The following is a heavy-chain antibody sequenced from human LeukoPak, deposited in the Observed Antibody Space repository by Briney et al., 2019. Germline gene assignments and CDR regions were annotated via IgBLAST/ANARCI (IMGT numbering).Heavy chain of an antibody. CDR3: AKSCNSGNCYYNY. Sequence: GGSLRLSCAASGFAFSNCAMSWVRQAPEKGLEWVSGISGSGSSTYYADSVKGRFTISRDNSENTLSLQMNSLRADDTAIYYCAKSCNSGNCYYNYWGQGTLVTVSS. CDR1: GFAFSNCA. J-gene: IGHJ4*02. V-gene: IGHV3-23*01. CDR2: ISGSGSST. D-gene: IGHD2/OR15-2a*01.